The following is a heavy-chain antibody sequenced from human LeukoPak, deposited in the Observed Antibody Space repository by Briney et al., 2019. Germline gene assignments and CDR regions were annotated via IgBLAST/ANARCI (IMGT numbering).Heavy chain of an antibody. CDR3: ASLEWLLFYFDY. CDR1: GGSISSYY. Sequence: SETLSLTCTVSGGSISSYYWSWIRQPAGKGLEWIGRIYYSGSTYYNPSLKSRVTISVDTSKNQFSLKLSSVTAADTAVYYCASLEWLLFYFDYWGQGTLVTVSS. D-gene: IGHD3-3*01. J-gene: IGHJ4*02. V-gene: IGHV4-4*07. CDR2: IYYSGST.